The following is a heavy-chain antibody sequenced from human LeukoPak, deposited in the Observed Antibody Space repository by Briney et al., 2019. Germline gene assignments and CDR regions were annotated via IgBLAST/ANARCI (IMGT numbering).Heavy chain of an antibody. CDR3: TMRRVTMVRGVTPPSDY. D-gene: IGHD3-10*01. Sequence: GGSLRLSCAASGFTFSSYAMHWVRQASGKGLEWVGRIRSKANSYATAYAASVKGRFTISRDDSKNTAYLQMNSLKTEDTAVYYCTMRRVTMVRGVTPPSDYWGQGTLVTVSS. V-gene: IGHV3-73*01. J-gene: IGHJ4*02. CDR1: GFTFSSYA. CDR2: IRSKANSYAT.